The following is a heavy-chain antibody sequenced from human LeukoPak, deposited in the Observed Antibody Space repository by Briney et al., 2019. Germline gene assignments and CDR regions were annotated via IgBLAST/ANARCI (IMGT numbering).Heavy chain of an antibody. D-gene: IGHD3-22*01. CDR3: ARSSGAYGGVDS. V-gene: IGHV3-69-1*01. CDR1: GFSISNYG. CDR2: VGSTSNI. Sequence: GGSLRLSCVASGFSISNYGMDWVRQAPGKGLEWLSWVGSTSNIKYAESVKGRFTVSRDNAKNSLWLLMNSLRAEDTAVYYCARSSGAYGGVDSWGQGTLVTVSS. J-gene: IGHJ5*01.